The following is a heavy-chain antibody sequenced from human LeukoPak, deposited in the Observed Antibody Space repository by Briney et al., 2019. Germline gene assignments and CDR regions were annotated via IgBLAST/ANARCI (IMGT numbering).Heavy chain of an antibody. CDR3: AKDYFLIDY. J-gene: IGHJ4*02. CDR2: LTGIGAST. CDR1: GFTFSSYA. Sequence: GGSLRLSCAASGFTFSSYAMSWVRQAPGKGLEWVSTLTGIGASTYYADSVKGRFTISRDNSKNTLYLQMNSLRAEDTAVYYCAKDYFLIDYWGQGTLVTVSS. V-gene: IGHV3-23*01. D-gene: IGHD3-10*01.